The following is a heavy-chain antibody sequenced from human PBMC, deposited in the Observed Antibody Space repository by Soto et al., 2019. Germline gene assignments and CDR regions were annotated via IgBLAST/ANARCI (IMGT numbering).Heavy chain of an antibody. CDR3: ARGYCSGGSCYSYYYYYMDV. J-gene: IGHJ6*03. CDR2: ISAYNGNT. V-gene: IGHV1-18*01. Sequence: ASVKVSCKASGGTFTSYTISWVRQAPGQGLEWMGWISAYNGNTNYAQKLQGRVTMTTDTSTSTAYMELRSLRSDDTAVYYCARGYCSGGSCYSYYYYYMDVWGKGTTVTVSS. CDR1: GGTFTSYT. D-gene: IGHD2-15*01.